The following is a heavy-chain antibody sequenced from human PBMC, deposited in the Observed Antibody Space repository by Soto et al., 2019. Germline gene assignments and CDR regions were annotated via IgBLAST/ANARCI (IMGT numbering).Heavy chain of an antibody. J-gene: IGHJ6*02. CDR1: GFTFSSYG. CDR2: ISSDGSNK. V-gene: IGHV3-30*18. CDR3: AKEGDYNPYRSSCSYYYGMDV. D-gene: IGHD6-6*01. Sequence: QVQLVESGGGVVQPGRSLRLSCAASGFTFSSYGMHWVRQAPGKGLEWVAVISSDGSNKYYADSVKGRFTISRDNSKNTLYLQRNRLRAEDTAVYYCAKEGDYNPYRSSCSYYYGMDVWGQETTVTVSS.